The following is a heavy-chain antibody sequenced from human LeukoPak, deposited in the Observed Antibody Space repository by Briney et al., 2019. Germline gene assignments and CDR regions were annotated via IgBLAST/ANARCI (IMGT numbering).Heavy chain of an antibody. CDR1: GFTFDDYA. D-gene: IGHD3-10*01. V-gene: IGHV3-43D*03. Sequence: GGSLRLSCAASGFTFDDYAMHWVRQAPGKGLEWVSLISWDGGSTYYADSVKGRFTISRDNSKNSLYLQMNSLRAEDTALYYCARLRGLYYYMDVWGKGTTVTVSS. CDR3: ARLRGLYYYMDV. J-gene: IGHJ6*03. CDR2: ISWDGGST.